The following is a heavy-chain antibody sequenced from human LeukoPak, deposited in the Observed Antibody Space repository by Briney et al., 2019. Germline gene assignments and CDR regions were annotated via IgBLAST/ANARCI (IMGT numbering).Heavy chain of an antibody. Sequence: SETLSLTCTVSGGSISSYYWSWIRQPPGKGLEWLGYIYSSGSTNYNPSLESRVTISVDTSKNQFSLKLSSVTAADTAVYYCARRYYHSSGSYSFDYWGQGTLVTVSS. J-gene: IGHJ4*02. CDR1: GGSISSYY. CDR2: IYSSGST. V-gene: IGHV4-59*01. CDR3: ARRYYHSSGSYSFDY. D-gene: IGHD3-22*01.